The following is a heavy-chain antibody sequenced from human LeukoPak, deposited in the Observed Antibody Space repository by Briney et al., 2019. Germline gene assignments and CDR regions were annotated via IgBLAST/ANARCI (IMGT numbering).Heavy chain of an antibody. V-gene: IGHV4-59*01. CDR3: ARVLGDGRSDY. J-gene: IGHJ4*02. Sequence: PAETLSLTCTVSGGSISGFYWSWIGQPPGKGLEWIGYIYYSGMTQYNPSLKSRVTISVDTSNNQFSLKLSAVTAADTALYYCARVLGDGRSDYWGQGTLVTVSS. CDR1: GGSISGFY. CDR2: IYYSGMT. D-gene: IGHD2-8*01.